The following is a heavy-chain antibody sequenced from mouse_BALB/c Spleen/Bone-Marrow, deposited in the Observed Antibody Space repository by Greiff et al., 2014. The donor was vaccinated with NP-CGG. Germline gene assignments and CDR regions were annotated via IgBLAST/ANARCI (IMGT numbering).Heavy chain of an antibody. J-gene: IGHJ3*01. D-gene: IGHD4-1*01. V-gene: IGHV1-18*01. CDR3: ANWDWFAN. CDR2: INPYNGGT. CDR1: GYSFTAYT. Sequence: EVQLQQSGPELVKPGASMKISCKASGYSFTAYTMNWVKQSHGKNLGWIGLINPYNGGTTYNQKFKDKATLTVDKSSSTAYMELLSLTSEDSAVYYCANWDWFANWGQGTLVAVS.